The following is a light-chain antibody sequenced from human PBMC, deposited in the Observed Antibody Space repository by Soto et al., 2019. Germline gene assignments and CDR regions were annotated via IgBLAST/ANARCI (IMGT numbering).Light chain of an antibody. CDR2: RAS. CDR1: QTVNNNY. CDR3: QQYGGSPLFT. J-gene: IGKJ3*01. V-gene: IGKV3-20*01. Sequence: EIVLTQSPDTLSLSPGERATLSCRASQTVNNNYVAWYQQKPGQAPRLLIFRASNKATGIPDRFSGSGSGTEFILTISRLEPEDFAVYSCQQYGGSPLFTFGPGTRVDFK.